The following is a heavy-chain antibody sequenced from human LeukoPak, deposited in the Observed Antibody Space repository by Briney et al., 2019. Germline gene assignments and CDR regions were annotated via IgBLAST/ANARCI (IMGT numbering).Heavy chain of an antibody. D-gene: IGHD3-16*01. CDR1: GFTFSSYA. V-gene: IGHV3-23*01. CDR3: AKVPLAYTYYFDY. Sequence: AGGSLRLSCAASGFTFSSYAMSWVRQAPGKGLEWVSAISGSGGSTYYADSAKGRFTISRDNSKNTLYLQMNSLRAEDTAVYYCAKVPLAYTYYFDYWGQGTLVTVSS. J-gene: IGHJ4*02. CDR2: ISGSGGST.